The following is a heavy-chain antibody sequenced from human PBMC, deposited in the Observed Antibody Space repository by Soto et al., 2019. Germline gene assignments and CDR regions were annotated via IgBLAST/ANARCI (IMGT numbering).Heavy chain of an antibody. CDR2: ISYDGSNK. CDR1: GFTFSSYG. Sequence: QVQLVESGGGVVQPGRSLRLSCAASGFTFSSYGMHWVRQAPGKGLEWVAVISYDGSNKYYADSVKGRFTISRDNSKNPMYLQMNSLRAEDTAVYYWAPEWVGASRYSFDYGGQGTLVTVSS. CDR3: APEWVGASRYSFDY. J-gene: IGHJ4*02. V-gene: IGHV3-30*03. D-gene: IGHD1-26*01.